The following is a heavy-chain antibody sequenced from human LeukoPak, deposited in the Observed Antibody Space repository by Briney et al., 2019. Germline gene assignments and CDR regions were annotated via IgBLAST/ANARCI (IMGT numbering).Heavy chain of an antibody. CDR3: ARAEPEEGNRGGDY. D-gene: IGHD1-14*01. CDR2: IYSGGST. J-gene: IGHJ4*02. Sequence: PGGSLRLSCAASGFTVSSDYMSWVRQAPGKGLEWVSVIYSGGSTYYADSVKGRFTISRDNSKNTLYLQMNSLRAEDTAVYYCARAEPEEGNRGGDYWGQGTLVTVSS. CDR1: GFTVSSDY. V-gene: IGHV3-53*05.